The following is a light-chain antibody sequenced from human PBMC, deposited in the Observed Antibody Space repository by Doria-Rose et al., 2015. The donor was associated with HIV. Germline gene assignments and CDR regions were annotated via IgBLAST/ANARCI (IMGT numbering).Light chain of an antibody. Sequence: ELSQEPSLTVSPGGTVTLTCASSAGAVTSAYYPNWFQQKPGQAPKTLIYSTSNKPSWTPARFSGSPLGGKAALTVSGVQPEDEAEYYCLLYYGGAVIFGGGTKLTVL. CDR2: STS. CDR3: LLYYGGAVI. CDR1: AGAVTSAYY. J-gene: IGLJ2*01. V-gene: IGLV7-43*01.